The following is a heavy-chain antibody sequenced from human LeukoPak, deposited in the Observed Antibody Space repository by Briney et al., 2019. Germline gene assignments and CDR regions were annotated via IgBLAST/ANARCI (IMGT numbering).Heavy chain of an antibody. J-gene: IGHJ4*02. Sequence: GGSLRLTCAASGFTFSSYGMHWVRQAPGKGLEWVAFIRYDGSNKYYADSVKGRFTISRDNSKNTLYLQMNSLRAEDTAVYYCAKGPAKDLGFWSGLPYFDYWGQGTLVTVSS. V-gene: IGHV3-30*02. CDR2: IRYDGSNK. D-gene: IGHD3-3*01. CDR3: AKGPAKDLGFWSGLPYFDY. CDR1: GFTFSSYG.